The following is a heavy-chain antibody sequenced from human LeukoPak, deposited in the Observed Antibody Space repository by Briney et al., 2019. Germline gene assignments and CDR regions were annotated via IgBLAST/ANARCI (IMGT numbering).Heavy chain of an antibody. CDR3: ARASYYYDSSGYYSSVSDY. Sequence: GGSLRLSCAASGFTFSSYWMSWVRQAPGKGLEWVANIKQDGSEKYYVDSVKGRFTISRDNAKNSLYLQMNSLRAEDTAVYYCARASYYYDSSGYYSSVSDYWGQGTLVTVSS. D-gene: IGHD3-22*01. V-gene: IGHV3-7*01. CDR1: GFTFSSYW. J-gene: IGHJ4*02. CDR2: IKQDGSEK.